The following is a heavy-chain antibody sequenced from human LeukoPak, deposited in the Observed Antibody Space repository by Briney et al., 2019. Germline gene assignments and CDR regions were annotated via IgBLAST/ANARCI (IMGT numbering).Heavy chain of an antibody. V-gene: IGHV1-2*02. D-gene: IGHD5-12*01. CDR3: VRDQYSGYDQSWAFDI. CDR2: INPNSGGT. CDR1: GYTFTGYY. J-gene: IGHJ3*02. Sequence: ASVKVSCKASGYTFTGYYMHWVRQAPGQGLEWMGWINPNSGGTNYAQKFQGRVTMTRDTSISTAYMELSSLRSDDTAVLYCVRDQYSGYDQSWAFDIWGQGTMVTVSS.